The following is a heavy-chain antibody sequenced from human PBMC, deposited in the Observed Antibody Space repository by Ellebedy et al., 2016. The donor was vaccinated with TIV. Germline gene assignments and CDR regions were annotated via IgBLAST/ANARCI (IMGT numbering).Heavy chain of an antibody. CDR1: GYTFTSYD. J-gene: IGHJ4*02. D-gene: IGHD5-12*01. V-gene: IGHV1-18*01. CDR2: ISAYNGNT. Sequence: AASVKVSCKASGYTFTSYDINWVRQATGQGLEWMGWISAYNGNTNYAQKLQGRVTMTTDTSTSTAYMELRSLRSDDTAVYYCARTRSSHRDSDSGYGLSYWGQGTLVTVSS. CDR3: ARTRSSHRDSDSGYGLSY.